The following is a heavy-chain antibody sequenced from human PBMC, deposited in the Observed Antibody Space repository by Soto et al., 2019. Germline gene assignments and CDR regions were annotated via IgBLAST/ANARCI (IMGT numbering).Heavy chain of an antibody. D-gene: IGHD2-2*01. CDR3: ARVYCSTTTCHVQAFDS. CDR1: GFTFSSYE. J-gene: IGHJ4*02. V-gene: IGHV3-48*03. Sequence: GSLRLSCAASGFTFSSYEMNWVRQAPGKTLEWVSYISSAGDSSYYADSVKSRFTISRDNAKNSLYLQMNSLRVEDTAVYYCARVYCSTTTCHVQAFDSWGQGALVTVSS. CDR2: ISSAGDSS.